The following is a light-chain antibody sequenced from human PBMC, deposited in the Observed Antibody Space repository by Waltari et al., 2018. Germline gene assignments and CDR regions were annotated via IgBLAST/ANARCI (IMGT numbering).Light chain of an antibody. J-gene: IGKJ4*01. CDR1: QSVSSY. CDR2: DAS. Sequence: ETVLTQSPATLSLSPGERATLSCRASQSVSSYLAWYQQKPGQAPRLLIYDASNRATGIPARCSGIGSGTDVTLTISSLEPEDFAVYYCQQRSNWPPTFGGGTKVEIK. V-gene: IGKV3-11*01. CDR3: QQRSNWPPT.